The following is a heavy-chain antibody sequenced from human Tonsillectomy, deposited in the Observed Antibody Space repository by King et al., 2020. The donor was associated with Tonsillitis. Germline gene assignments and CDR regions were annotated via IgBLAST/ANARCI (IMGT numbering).Heavy chain of an antibody. CDR2: ISGSGGST. CDR1: GFTFSSYA. J-gene: IGHJ4*02. Sequence: VQLVESGGGLVQPGGSLRLSCAASGFTFSSYAMSWVRQPPGKGLEWVSTISGSGGSTYFADSVKGRFTVSRDNSKHKLYLRMNSLRAEDTAVYYCASLMYNWHYAGWSGFDYWGQGTLVTVSS. D-gene: IGHD1-7*01. CDR3: ASLMYNWHYAGWSGFDY. V-gene: IGHV3-23*04.